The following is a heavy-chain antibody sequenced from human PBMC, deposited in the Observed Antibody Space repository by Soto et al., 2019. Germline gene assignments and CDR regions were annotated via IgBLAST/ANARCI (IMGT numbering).Heavy chain of an antibody. J-gene: IGHJ4*02. CDR3: AKGGYTFAYE. D-gene: IGHD5-18*01. CDR1: GFSFSTSS. V-gene: IGHV3-23*01. CDR2: ISPSASDT. Sequence: GGSLRLSCAASGFSFSTSSMAWVRQPPGKGLEWVSAISPSASDTLYADSVKCRFTFSRDNSQNTLFLQMTSLRADDTAVYYCAKGGYTFAYEWGQGALVTV.